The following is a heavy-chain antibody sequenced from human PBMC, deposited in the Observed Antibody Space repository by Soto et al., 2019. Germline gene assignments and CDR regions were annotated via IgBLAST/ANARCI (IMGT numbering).Heavy chain of an antibody. J-gene: IGHJ4*02. Sequence: QVQLVQSGAEVKKPGASVKVSCKASGYTFTNFGISWVRQAPGQGLEWMGWISAYNGNTNYAQNSQXXXTXXTDTSTSTAYMELRSLISDDTAVSYCARGGTPIDSWGQGTLVTVSS. D-gene: IGHD3-16*01. CDR3: ARGGTPIDS. CDR1: GYTFTNFG. V-gene: IGHV1-18*01. CDR2: ISAYNGNT.